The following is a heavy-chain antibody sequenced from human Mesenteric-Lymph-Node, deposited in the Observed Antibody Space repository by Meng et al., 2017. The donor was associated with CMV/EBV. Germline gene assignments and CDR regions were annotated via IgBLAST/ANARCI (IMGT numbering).Heavy chain of an antibody. J-gene: IGHJ4*02. D-gene: IGHD2/OR15-2a*01. CDR2: INPSGGGT. V-gene: IGHV1-46*01. Sequence: GYTFTNCHIHWVRQAPGQRLEWLGIINPSGGGTASAQKFQAKITMTRDTSTSTVYMALRNLGTEDTAVYFCARDLSSDTTSYYTPDYWGQGTLVTVSS. CDR1: GYTFTNCH. CDR3: ARDLSSDTTSYYTPDY.